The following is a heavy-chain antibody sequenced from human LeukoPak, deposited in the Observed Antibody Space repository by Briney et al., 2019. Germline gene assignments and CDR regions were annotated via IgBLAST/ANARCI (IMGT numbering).Heavy chain of an antibody. J-gene: IGHJ5*02. V-gene: IGHV4-59*08. CDR2: IYSSGST. Sequence: SETLSLTCTVSGDSISSYSWNWIRQAPGKGLEWMGRIYSSGSTNYNPSLKSRVTIAVDTSKNQFSLKLTSVTAADTAVYYCARRVVEAAAVTERNWLDPWGRETQVTVSS. CDR3: ARRVVEAAAVTERNWLDP. D-gene: IGHD6-13*01. CDR1: GDSISSYS.